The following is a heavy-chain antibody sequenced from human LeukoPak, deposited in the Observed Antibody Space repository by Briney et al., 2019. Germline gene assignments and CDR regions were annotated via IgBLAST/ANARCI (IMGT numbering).Heavy chain of an antibody. D-gene: IGHD6-19*01. CDR1: GGSVSSGDYY. J-gene: IGHJ4*02. V-gene: IGHV4-31*03. CDR2: FYYSGST. CDR3: ARRRGNTSGFQGYYFDY. Sequence: PSETLSLTCTVSGGSVSSGDYYWSWIRQLPGKGLEWIGYFYYSGSTYYNPSLKSRLTISVDTSKNQFSLKLSSVTAADTAVYYCARRRGNTSGFQGYYFDYWGQGTLVTVSS.